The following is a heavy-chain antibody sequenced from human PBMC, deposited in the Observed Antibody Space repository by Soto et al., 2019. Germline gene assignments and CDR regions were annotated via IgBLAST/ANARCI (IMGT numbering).Heavy chain of an antibody. CDR1: GFTFSSYA. J-gene: IGHJ6*02. CDR2: ISYDGSNK. CDR3: ARTPRGQWELPHYYYGMDV. Sequence: QVQLVESGGGVVQPGRSLRLSCAASGFTFSSYAMHWVRQAPGKGLEWVAVISYDGSNKYYADSVKGRFTISRDNSKNTLYLQMNSLRAEDTAVYYCARTPRGQWELPHYYYGMDVWGQGTTVTVSS. V-gene: IGHV3-30-3*01. D-gene: IGHD1-26*01.